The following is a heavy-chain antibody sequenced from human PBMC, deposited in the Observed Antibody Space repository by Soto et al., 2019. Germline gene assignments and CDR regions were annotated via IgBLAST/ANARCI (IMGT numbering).Heavy chain of an antibody. Sequence: PGGSLRLSCAASGFTFSSYGMHWVRQAPGKGLEWVAVIWYDGSNKYYADSVKGRFTISRDNSKNTLYLQMNSLRAEDTAVYYCARDHTSISYYYDSSGYYQHWGQGTLVTVSS. CDR3: ARDHTSISYYYDSSGYYQH. CDR2: IWYDGSNK. CDR1: GFTFSSYG. D-gene: IGHD3-22*01. V-gene: IGHV3-33*01. J-gene: IGHJ4*02.